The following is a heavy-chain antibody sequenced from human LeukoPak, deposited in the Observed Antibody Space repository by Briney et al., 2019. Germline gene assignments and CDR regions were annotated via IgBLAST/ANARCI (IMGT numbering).Heavy chain of an antibody. D-gene: IGHD3-22*01. CDR2: ISYDGSNK. J-gene: IGHJ5*02. CDR1: GFTFSSYA. V-gene: IGHV3-30-3*01. Sequence: GGSLRLSCAASGFTFSSYAMHWVRQAPGKGLEWVAVISYDGSNKYYADSVKGRFTISRDNSKNTLYLQMNSLRAEDTAVYYCARDYYDSSGLTNWFDPWGQGTLVTVSS. CDR3: ARDYYDSSGLTNWFDP.